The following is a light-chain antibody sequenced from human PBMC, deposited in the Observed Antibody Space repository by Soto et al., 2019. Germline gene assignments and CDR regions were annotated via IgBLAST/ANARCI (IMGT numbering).Light chain of an antibody. J-gene: IGKJ4*01. Sequence: ENVLTPSPATLSVSPGERAPLSCRPSQSVTNYAARYQQKPGQAPRLLIYDASSRATGIPDRCSGSGSGTDFTLTISRLEPEDFAVYYCQQYGSSPLTFGGGTKVDI. CDR3: QQYGSSPLT. CDR1: QSVTNY. V-gene: IGKV3-20*01. CDR2: DAS.